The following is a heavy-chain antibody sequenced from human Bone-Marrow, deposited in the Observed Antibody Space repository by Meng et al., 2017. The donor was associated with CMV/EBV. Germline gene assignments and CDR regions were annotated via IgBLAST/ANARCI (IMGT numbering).Heavy chain of an antibody. CDR3: ARILTGITGTPPHFNY. D-gene: IGHD1/OR15-1a*01. Sequence: ASVKVSCKASGYTFTGYYMHWVRQAPGQGLEWMGWINPNSGGTNYAQKFQGRVTMTRDTSISTAYMELSRLRSDDTAVYYCARILTGITGTPPHFNYWGQGTLVTVSS. CDR2: INPNSGGT. CDR1: GYTFTGYY. V-gene: IGHV1-2*02. J-gene: IGHJ4*02.